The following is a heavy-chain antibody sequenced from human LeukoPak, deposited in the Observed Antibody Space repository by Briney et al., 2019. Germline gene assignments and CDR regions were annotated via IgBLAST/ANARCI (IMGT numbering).Heavy chain of an antibody. J-gene: IGHJ3*02. CDR2: ISSSSSYI. Sequence: GGSLRLSCAASGCTFSRYSMNWVRQAPGKGLEWVSSISSSSSYIYYADSVKGRFTISRDNAKNSLYLQMNSLRAEDTAVYYCAREGDYDYVWGSYRPPTTRAFDIWGQGTMVTVSS. V-gene: IGHV3-21*01. CDR1: GCTFSRYS. D-gene: IGHD3-16*02. CDR3: AREGDYDYVWGSYRPPTTRAFDI.